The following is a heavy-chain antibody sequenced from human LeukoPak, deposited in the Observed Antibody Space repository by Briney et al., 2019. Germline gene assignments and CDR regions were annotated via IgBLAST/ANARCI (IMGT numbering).Heavy chain of an antibody. D-gene: IGHD6-13*01. J-gene: IGHJ6*02. CDR2: MNPNSGNT. V-gene: IGHV1-8*01. CDR1: GYTFTSYD. Sequence: GASVKVSCKASGYTFTSYDINWVRQATGQGLEWMGWMNPNSGNTGYAQKFQGRVTMTRNTSISTAYMELSSLRSEDTAVYYCARDSGYIAAAGTDRWCGMDVWGQGTTVTVSS. CDR3: ARDSGYIAAAGTDRWCGMDV.